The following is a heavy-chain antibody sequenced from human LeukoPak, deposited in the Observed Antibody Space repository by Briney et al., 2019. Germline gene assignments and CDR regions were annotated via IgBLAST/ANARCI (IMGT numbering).Heavy chain of an antibody. CDR2: INPNSGGT. CDR3: ARSVAGSAEYFQH. Sequence: ASVKVSCKASGYTFTGYYMHWVRQAPGQGLEWMGWINPNSGGTNYAQKFQGRGTMTRETSISTAYMELSRLRSDDTAVYYCARSVAGSAEYFQHWGQGTLVTVSS. CDR1: GYTFTGYY. J-gene: IGHJ1*01. D-gene: IGHD6-19*01. V-gene: IGHV1-2*02.